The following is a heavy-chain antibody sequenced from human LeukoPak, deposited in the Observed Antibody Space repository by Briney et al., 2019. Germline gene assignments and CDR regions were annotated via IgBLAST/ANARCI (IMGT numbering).Heavy chain of an antibody. V-gene: IGHV3-7*01. J-gene: IGHJ6*02. Sequence: GGSLRLSCAASGFTFSSYAMSWVRQTPGKGLEWVANIKQDGSEENYVDSVKGRFTISRDNAKNSLYLQMNSLRAEDTAVYYCVRYWGYYGMDVWGQGTTVTVSS. CDR2: IKQDGSEE. D-gene: IGHD7-27*01. CDR1: GFTFSSYA. CDR3: VRYWGYYGMDV.